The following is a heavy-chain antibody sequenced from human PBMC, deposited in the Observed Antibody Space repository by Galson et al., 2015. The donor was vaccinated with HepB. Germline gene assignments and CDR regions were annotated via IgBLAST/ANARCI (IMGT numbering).Heavy chain of an antibody. J-gene: IGHJ4*02. CDR1: GGTFRSYA. Sequence: SVKVSCKASGGTFRSYAISWVRQAPGQGLEWMGGIIPIFGTANYAQKFQGRVTITADESTSTAYMELSSLRSEDTAVYYCARGTGIAVAEWDYFDYWGQGTLVTVSS. CDR2: IIPIFGTA. D-gene: IGHD6-19*01. CDR3: ARGTGIAVAEWDYFDY. V-gene: IGHV1-69*13.